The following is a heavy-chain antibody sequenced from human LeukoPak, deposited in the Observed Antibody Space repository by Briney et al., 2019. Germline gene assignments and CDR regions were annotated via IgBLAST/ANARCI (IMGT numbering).Heavy chain of an antibody. CDR1: GFTFRSYS. Sequence: PGGSLRLSCAASGFTFRSYSMNWVRQAPGKGLEWVSSISSSSSYIYYADSMKGRFTISRDNAKNLLYLQMNSLRAEDTAVYYCARDASVSTIVGGGAFDIWGQGTMVTVSS. D-gene: IGHD3-22*01. CDR2: ISSSSSYI. J-gene: IGHJ3*02. V-gene: IGHV3-21*01. CDR3: ARDASVSTIVGGGAFDI.